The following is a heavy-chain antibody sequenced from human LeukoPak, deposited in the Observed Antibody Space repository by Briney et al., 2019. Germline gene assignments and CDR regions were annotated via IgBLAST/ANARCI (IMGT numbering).Heavy chain of an antibody. CDR3: AKRSTAIVLTSYSDL. Sequence: GGSLRLSCAASGFTFSNYAMSWVRQAPGKGLEWVSVISAIGSSQYYANSVKGRFTISRDNSKKAVDLQMNSLRVDDTAVYYCAKRSTAIVLTSYSDLWGQGTLVTVSS. V-gene: IGHV3-23*01. J-gene: IGHJ4*02. CDR2: ISAIGSSQ. CDR1: GFTFSNYA. D-gene: IGHD1-26*01.